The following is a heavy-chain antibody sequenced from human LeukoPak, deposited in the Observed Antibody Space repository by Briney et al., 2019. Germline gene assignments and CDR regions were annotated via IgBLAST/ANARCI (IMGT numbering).Heavy chain of an antibody. Sequence: GGSLRLSCAASGFTVISYYMSWVRQAPGKALECVSIIYSGGDTYYADSVKGRFTISGDNSKNTVYLQMSSLRAEDTAIYYCARSLDSNTYYPKNHFDYWGQGTLVTVSS. V-gene: IGHV3-53*01. J-gene: IGHJ4*02. D-gene: IGHD3-22*01. CDR1: GFTVISYY. CDR3: ARSLDSNTYYPKNHFDY. CDR2: IYSGGDT.